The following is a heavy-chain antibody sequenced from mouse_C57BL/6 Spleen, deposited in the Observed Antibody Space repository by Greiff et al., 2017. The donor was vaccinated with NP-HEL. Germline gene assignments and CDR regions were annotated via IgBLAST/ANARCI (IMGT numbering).Heavy chain of an antibody. CDR2: IYWYDAT. D-gene: IGHD3-2*02. CDR1: GFSLSTSGMG. V-gene: IGHV8-12*01. Sequence: QVTLKESGPGILQSSQTLSLTCSFSGFSLSTSGMGVSWIRQPSGKGLEWLAHIYWYDATRYNPSLKSRLTISKDTYRNHVFLKSTSVDTADTATYYCARSTAQATLYAMDYWGQGTSVTVSS. CDR3: ARSTAQATLYAMDY. J-gene: IGHJ4*01.